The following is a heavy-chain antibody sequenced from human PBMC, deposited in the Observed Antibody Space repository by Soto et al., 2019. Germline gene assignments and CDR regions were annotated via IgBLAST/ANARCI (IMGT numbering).Heavy chain of an antibody. D-gene: IGHD2-21*02. V-gene: IGHV2-5*02. CDR2: IYWDDDK. CDR1: GFSLSTGGVG. Sequence: QITLKESGPSLVKPTQTLTLTCTFSGFSLSTGGVGVGWIRQPPGKALEWLALIYWDDDKRYSPSLRSRLTVTKQTSKNRVVLTMPKMDPVDTATYYCAHSRCGGDCLQSYSSHYYYGMDVWGQGTTVTVSS. CDR3: AHSRCGGDCLQSYSSHYYYGMDV. J-gene: IGHJ6*02.